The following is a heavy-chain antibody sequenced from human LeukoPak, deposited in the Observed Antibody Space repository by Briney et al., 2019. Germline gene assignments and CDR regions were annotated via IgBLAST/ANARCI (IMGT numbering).Heavy chain of an antibody. CDR1: GFTFSSYA. J-gene: IGHJ6*02. Sequence: GRSLRLSCAASGFTFSSYAMRWVRQAPGKGLEWVAVISYDGSNKYYADSVKGRFAISRDNAKNSLYLQMNSLRAEDTAVYYCARDSIAVAGIWDYYYGMDVWGQGTTVTVSS. D-gene: IGHD6-19*01. CDR2: ISYDGSNK. CDR3: ARDSIAVAGIWDYYYGMDV. V-gene: IGHV3-30*09.